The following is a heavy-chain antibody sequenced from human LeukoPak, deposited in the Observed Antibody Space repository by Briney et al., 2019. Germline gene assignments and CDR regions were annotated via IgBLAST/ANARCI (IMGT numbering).Heavy chain of an antibody. CDR3: ARRGLKATGVVDY. D-gene: IGHD5-12*01. CDR2: INPNSGGT. CDR1: GYTLTGYY. V-gene: IGHV1-2*02. J-gene: IGHJ4*02. Sequence: ASVKVSCKAPGYTLTGYYMHWVRHAPGQGLEWMGWINPNSGGTNYAQKFQGRVTMTRDTSISTAYMELSRLRSDDTAVYYCARRGLKATGVVDYWGQGTLVTVSS.